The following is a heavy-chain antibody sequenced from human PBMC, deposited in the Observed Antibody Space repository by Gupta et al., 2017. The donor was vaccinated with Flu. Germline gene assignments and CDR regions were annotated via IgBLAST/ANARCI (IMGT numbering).Heavy chain of an antibody. J-gene: IGHJ4*02. CDR2: INPNTGAT. CDR3: ARDYCGESRCFSDY. D-gene: IGHD2-21*01. CDR1: GYSFTDFY. Sequence: QVRLVQSGAEVKKPGASVKVSCKASGYSFTDFYIYWVRQAPGQGLEWMGWINPNTGATNYAPRFQDRVALTRDTSITTAYMELSGLRYDDTAVYYCARDYCGESRCFSDYWGQGSLVTVSS. V-gene: IGHV1-2*02.